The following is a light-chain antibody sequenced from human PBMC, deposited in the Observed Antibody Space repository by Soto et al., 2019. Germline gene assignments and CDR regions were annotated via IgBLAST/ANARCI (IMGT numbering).Light chain of an antibody. CDR3: QQYNSYWT. CDR1: QSISSW. V-gene: IGKV1-5*03. CDR2: KAS. Sequence: DIQMTQSPSTLSASLGDRVTITFRASQSISSWLACYQQKPGKAPKLLIYKASSLERGVPSRFRGSGSGTEFTLTISGLQPDDFATYYCQQYNSYWTFGQGTKVDIK. J-gene: IGKJ1*01.